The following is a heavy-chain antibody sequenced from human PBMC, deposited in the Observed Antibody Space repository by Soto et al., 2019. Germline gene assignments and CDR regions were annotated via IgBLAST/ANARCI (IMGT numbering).Heavy chain of an antibody. CDR1: GDSIRSSSY. CDR3: SREACSYGVDV. V-gene: IGHV4-39*01. Sequence: SETLSLTCTVSGDSIRSSSYWGWIRQPPGKGLEWIGSIYSTGNTYYNPSLNSQVTISVDTSKNQFSLNVISVTAADTAVYYCSREACSYGVDVWGQGTTVTVSS. D-gene: IGHD2-15*01. J-gene: IGHJ6*02. CDR2: IYSTGNT.